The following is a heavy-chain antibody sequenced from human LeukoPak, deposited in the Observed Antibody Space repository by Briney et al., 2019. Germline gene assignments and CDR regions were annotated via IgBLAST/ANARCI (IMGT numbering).Heavy chain of an antibody. CDR3: ARTPTSSLVRGVPYAFDI. CDR1: GYSFTSYW. J-gene: IGHJ3*02. Sequence: GESLKISCKGSGYSFTSYWIGWVRQMPGKGLEWMGIIYPGDSETRYSPSFQGQVTISADKSISTAYLQWSSLKASETAMYYCARTPTSSLVRGVPYAFDIWGQGTMVTVSS. V-gene: IGHV5-51*01. D-gene: IGHD3-10*01. CDR2: IYPGDSET.